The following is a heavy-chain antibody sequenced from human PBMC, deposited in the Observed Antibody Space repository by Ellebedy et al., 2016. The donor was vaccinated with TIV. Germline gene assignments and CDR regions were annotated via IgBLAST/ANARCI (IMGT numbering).Heavy chain of an antibody. CDR1: GASVSTSY. Sequence: MPSETLSLTCTVSGASVSTSYWSWIRQAPRRGLEWIGYIYDMGGIGSTNYIPSLKSRVIISGYTSKNQLSLSLTSLTAADTAVYYCARGVMGYYSYGMDVWGQGTTVTVSS. D-gene: IGHD2-21*01. V-gene: IGHV4-59*02. CDR2: IYDMGGIGST. J-gene: IGHJ6*02. CDR3: ARGVMGYYSYGMDV.